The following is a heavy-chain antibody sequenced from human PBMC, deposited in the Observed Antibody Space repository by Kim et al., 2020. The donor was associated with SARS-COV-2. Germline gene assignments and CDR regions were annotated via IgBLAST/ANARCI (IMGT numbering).Heavy chain of an antibody. V-gene: IGHV1-3*01. D-gene: IGHD1-26*01. Sequence: QKFQGRVTITRDTAASTAYMELSSQRSEDKAVYYCARDWGSGRSYWYFDLWGRGTLVTVSS. J-gene: IGHJ2*01. CDR3: ARDWGSGRSYWYFDL.